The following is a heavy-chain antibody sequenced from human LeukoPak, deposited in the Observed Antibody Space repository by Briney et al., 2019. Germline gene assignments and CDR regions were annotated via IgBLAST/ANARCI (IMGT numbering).Heavy chain of an antibody. CDR2: ISSSSTYI. J-gene: IGHJ4*02. CDR1: GFTFSSYT. V-gene: IGHV3-21*01. D-gene: IGHD3-10*01. CDR3: ARDRSPGNFDY. Sequence: PGGSLRLSCAASGFTFSSYTMNWVRQAPGKGLEWVSSISSSSTYINYADSVKGRFTISRDNAKNSLYLQMISLRAEDTAVYYCARDRSPGNFDYWGQGTLVTVSS.